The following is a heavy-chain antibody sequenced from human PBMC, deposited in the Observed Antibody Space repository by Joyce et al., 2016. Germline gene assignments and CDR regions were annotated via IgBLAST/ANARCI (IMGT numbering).Heavy chain of an antibody. J-gene: IGHJ6*02. V-gene: IGHV3-9*01. D-gene: IGHD3-3*01. CDR2: ICWHSGYI. Sequence: EEQLVESGGGLVQSGRSLRLSCAASGFTFDDYAMHWVRQVPGKGLEWVSGICWHSGYIGYADSVKGRFTISRDNAKNSLYLQMNSLRTEDTALYYCGRDRSIFGVGIIGYGMDVWGQGTTVTVSS. CDR1: GFTFDDYA. CDR3: GRDRSIFGVGIIGYGMDV.